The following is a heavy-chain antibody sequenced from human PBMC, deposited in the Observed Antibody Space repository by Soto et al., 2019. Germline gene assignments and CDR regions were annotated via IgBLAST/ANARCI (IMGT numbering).Heavy chain of an antibody. J-gene: IGHJ1*01. CDR1: GYTFTSYG. CDR3: ARAAVAGTLSPQYFQH. CDR2: ISAYNGNT. Sequence: ASVKVSCKASGYTFTSYGISWVRQAPGQGLEWMGWISAYNGNTNYAQKLQGRVTMTTDTSTSTAYMELRSLRSDDTAVYYCARAAVAGTLSPQYFQHWGQGTLVTVSS. V-gene: IGHV1-18*01. D-gene: IGHD6-19*01.